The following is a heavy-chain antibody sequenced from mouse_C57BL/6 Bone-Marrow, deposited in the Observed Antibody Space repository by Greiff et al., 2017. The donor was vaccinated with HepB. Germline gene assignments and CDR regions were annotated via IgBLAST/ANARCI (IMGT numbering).Heavy chain of an antibody. Sequence: QVQLKQSGPELVKPGASVKISCKASGYAFSSSWMNWVKQRPGKGLEWIGRIYPGDGDTNYNGKFKGKATLTADKSSSTAYMQLSSLTSEDSAVYFCARIWYLTSRDWGQGTLVTVSA. CDR1: GYAFSSSW. CDR3: ARIWYLTSRD. V-gene: IGHV1-82*01. J-gene: IGHJ3*01. D-gene: IGHD2-1*01. CDR2: IYPGDGDT.